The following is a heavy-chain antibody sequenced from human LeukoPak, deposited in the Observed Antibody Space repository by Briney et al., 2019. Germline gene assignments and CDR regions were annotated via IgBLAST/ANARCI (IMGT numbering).Heavy chain of an antibody. CDR2: MNPNSGNT. J-gene: IGHJ6*02. D-gene: IGHD3-16*01. CDR3: ASAYTRYSVSRLRGMDV. V-gene: IGHV1-8*01. CDR1: GYTFTSYD. Sequence: ASVKVSCKASGYTFTSYDINWVRQATGQGLEWMGWMNPNSGNTGYAQKFQGRVTMTRNTSISTAYMELSSLRSEDTAVYYCASAYTRYSVSRLRGMDVWGQGTTVTVSS.